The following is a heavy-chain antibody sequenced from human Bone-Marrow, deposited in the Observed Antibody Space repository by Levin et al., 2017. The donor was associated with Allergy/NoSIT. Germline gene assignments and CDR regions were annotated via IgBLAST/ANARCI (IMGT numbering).Heavy chain of an antibody. CDR2: IYHSGST. CDR1: GYSISSDYY. CDR3: AREGTPQSWDY. Sequence: NTSETLSLTCAVSGYSISSDYYWGWIRQPPGEGLEWIGNIYHSGSTYYNPSLKSRVTISVDTSKNHFSLKLTSVTAADTAVYYCAREGTPQSWDYWGQGTLVSVSS. V-gene: IGHV4-38-2*02. J-gene: IGHJ4*02. D-gene: IGHD1-14*01.